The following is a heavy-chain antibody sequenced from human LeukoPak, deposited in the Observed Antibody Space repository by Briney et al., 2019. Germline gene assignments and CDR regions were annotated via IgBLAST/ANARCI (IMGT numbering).Heavy chain of an antibody. V-gene: IGHV4-59*08. CDR3: ARGGILYSSGLDY. Sequence: PSETLSLTCTVSGGSISTYYWSWIRQPPGKGLEWIGYIYYSGSTNYNPSLKSRVTISVDTSKNQFSPKLSSVTAADTAVYYCARGGILYSSGLDYWGQGTLVTVSS. CDR2: IYYSGST. D-gene: IGHD6-19*01. CDR1: GGSISTYY. J-gene: IGHJ4*02.